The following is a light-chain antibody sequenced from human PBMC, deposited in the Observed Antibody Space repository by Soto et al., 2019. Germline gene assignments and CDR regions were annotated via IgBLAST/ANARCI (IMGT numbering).Light chain of an antibody. CDR3: QAWDSSTRVV. CDR2: QDS. V-gene: IGLV3-1*01. CDR1: KLGDKY. Sequence: SYELTQPPSVSVSPGQTASITCSGDKLGDKYACWYQQKPGRSPVLVIYQDSKRPSGIPERFSGSNSGNTATLTISGTQAIDEADYNCQAWDSSTRVVFGGGTKLTVL. J-gene: IGLJ2*01.